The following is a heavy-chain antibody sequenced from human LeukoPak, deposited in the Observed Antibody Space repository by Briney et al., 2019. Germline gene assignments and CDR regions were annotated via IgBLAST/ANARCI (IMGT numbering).Heavy chain of an antibody. J-gene: IGHJ3*02. V-gene: IGHV4-4*07. CDR3: ARKTGNCYSGSLRGAFNI. CDR1: GGSISSYY. Sequence: SETLSLTCTVSGGSISSYYWSWIRQPAGKGLEWIGRIYTSGSTNYNPSLKSRVTMSVDTSKNQFSLKLSSVTAADTAVYYCARKTGNCYSGSLRGAFNIWGQGTMFTVFS. D-gene: IGHD1-26*01. CDR2: IYTSGST.